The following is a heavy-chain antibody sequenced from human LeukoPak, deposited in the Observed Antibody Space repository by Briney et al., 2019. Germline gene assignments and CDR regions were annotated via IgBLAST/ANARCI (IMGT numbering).Heavy chain of an antibody. CDR2: ISSSSSTI. D-gene: IGHD3-22*01. J-gene: IGHJ4*02. V-gene: IGHV3-48*01. CDR3: AKDHDDSSGPGDY. CDR1: GFTFSSYS. Sequence: GGSLRLSCAASGFTFSSYSMNWVRQAPGKGLEWVSYISSSSSTIHYADSVKGRFTISRDNAKNSLYLQMNSLRAEDTAVYYCAKDHDDSSGPGDYWGQGTLVTVSS.